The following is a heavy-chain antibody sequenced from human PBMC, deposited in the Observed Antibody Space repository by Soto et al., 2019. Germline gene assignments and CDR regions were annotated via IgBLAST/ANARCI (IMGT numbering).Heavy chain of an antibody. V-gene: IGHV3-33*01. CDR2: IWYDGSNK. Sequence: GGSLRLSCAASGFTFSSYGMHWVRQAPGKGLEWVAVIWYDGSNKYYADSVKGRFTISRDNSKNTLYLQMNSLRAEDTAVYYCARDREYCSSTSCPSYYYYYYYMDVWGKGTTVTVSS. CDR3: ARDREYCSSTSCPSYYYYYYYMDV. CDR1: GFTFSSYG. J-gene: IGHJ6*03. D-gene: IGHD2-2*01.